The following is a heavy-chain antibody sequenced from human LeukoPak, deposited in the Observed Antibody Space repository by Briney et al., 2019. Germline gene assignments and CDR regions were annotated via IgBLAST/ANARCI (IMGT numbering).Heavy chain of an antibody. CDR1: GFTFSNYA. J-gene: IGHJ4*02. Sequence: GGSLRLSCAASGFTFSNYAFHWVRQAPGKGLEWVAVISSDGSNQYYADSVKGRFTISRDNAKNSLYLQMNSLRADDTAVYYCAGIITTIMDYWGQGTLVTVSS. CDR3: AGIITTIMDY. V-gene: IGHV3-30-3*01. CDR2: ISSDGSNQ. D-gene: IGHD5-12*01.